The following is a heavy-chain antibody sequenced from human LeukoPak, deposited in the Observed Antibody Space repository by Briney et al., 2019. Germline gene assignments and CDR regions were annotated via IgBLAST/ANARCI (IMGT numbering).Heavy chain of an antibody. CDR1: GGSISSGGYY. V-gene: IGHV4-30-2*01. CDR3: ARHGGWWREGNSGYFDY. J-gene: IGHJ4*02. Sequence: SQTLPLTCTVSGGSISSGGYYWSWIRQPPGKGLEWIGYIYHSGSTYYNPSLKSRVTISVDTSKNQFSLKLSSVTAADTAVYYCARHGGWWREGNSGYFDYWGQGTLVTVSS. CDR2: IYHSGST. D-gene: IGHD4-23*01.